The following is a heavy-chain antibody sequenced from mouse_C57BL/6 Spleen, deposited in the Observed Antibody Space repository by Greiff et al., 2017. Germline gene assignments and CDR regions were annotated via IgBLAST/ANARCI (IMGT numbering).Heavy chain of an antibody. D-gene: IGHD1-1*01. J-gene: IGHJ1*03. CDR2: IWTGGGT. CDR3: ARKRDYGSPGGYCDV. Sequence: VKLMESGPGLVAPSQSLSITCTVSGFSLTSYAISWVRQPPGKGLEWLGVIWTGGGTNYNSALKSRLSISKDNSKSQVFLKMNSLQTDDTARYYCARKRDYGSPGGYCDVWGTGTTVTVSS. CDR1: GFSLTSYA. V-gene: IGHV2-9-1*01.